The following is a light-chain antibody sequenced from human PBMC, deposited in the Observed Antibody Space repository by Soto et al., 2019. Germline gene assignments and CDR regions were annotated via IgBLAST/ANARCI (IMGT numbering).Light chain of an antibody. Sequence: DSQMTQSPSTLSASVEDRVTITCRASQSISGRLAWYQQRPGNAPKLLIYDASSLESGVPSRFSGSGSGTQFTLTISSLQPDDFATYHCQQYNTYPWSFGQGTKVEV. CDR2: DAS. CDR1: QSISGR. J-gene: IGKJ1*01. CDR3: QQYNTYPWS. V-gene: IGKV1-5*01.